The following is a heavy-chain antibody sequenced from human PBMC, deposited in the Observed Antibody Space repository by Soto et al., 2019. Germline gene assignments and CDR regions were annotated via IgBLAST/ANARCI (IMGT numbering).Heavy chain of an antibody. CDR1: GFTFSSYL. Sequence: HPGGSLRLSCAASGFTFSSYLMHWVRQAPGNGLVWVSRISTDGSSITYADSVKGRFTISRDNAKNSLYLQMNSLRAGDTAVYYCARGVQGYDFWSGYPFPYFDYWGQGTLVTVSS. V-gene: IGHV3-74*01. CDR2: ISTDGSSI. J-gene: IGHJ4*02. CDR3: ARGVQGYDFWSGYPFPYFDY. D-gene: IGHD3-3*01.